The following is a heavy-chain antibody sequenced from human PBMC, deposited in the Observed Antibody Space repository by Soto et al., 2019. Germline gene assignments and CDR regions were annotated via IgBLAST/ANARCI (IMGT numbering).Heavy chain of an antibody. CDR2: IYSNGHS. CDR3: ARDGRTSGYYLDF. J-gene: IGHJ4*02. Sequence: QVQLQESGPGLVKPSQTLSLTCTVSGGSISSGGFYWSWIRQLPGKGLEWIGFIYSNGHSYYHPSLKSRVNISLDTSKNKFSLKISSVTVADTAVYYCARDGRTSGYYLDFWGQGTLVTVSP. D-gene: IGHD3-22*01. V-gene: IGHV4-31*03. CDR1: GGSISSGGFY.